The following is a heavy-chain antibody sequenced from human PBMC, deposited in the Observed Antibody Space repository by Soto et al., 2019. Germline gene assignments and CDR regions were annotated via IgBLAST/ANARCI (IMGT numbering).Heavy chain of an antibody. D-gene: IGHD6-19*01. J-gene: IGHJ4*02. Sequence: SVKVSCKASGGTFSSYAISWVRQAPGQGLEWMGGIIPIFGTANYAQKFQGRVTITADESTSTAYMELSSLRSEDTAVYYCARNTYSSGWYEYFDYWGQGTLVTVSS. CDR2: IIPIFGTA. V-gene: IGHV1-69*13. CDR3: ARNTYSSGWYEYFDY. CDR1: GGTFSSYA.